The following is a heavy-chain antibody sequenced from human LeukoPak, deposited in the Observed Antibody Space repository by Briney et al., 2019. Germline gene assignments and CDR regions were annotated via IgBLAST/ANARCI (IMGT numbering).Heavy chain of an antibody. CDR1: GFTFSSYS. CDR2: ISDSSSYI. V-gene: IGHV3-21*01. CDR3: ARECKSMTTVTTGFDY. J-gene: IGHJ4*01. D-gene: IGHD4-17*01. Sequence: PGGSLRLSCAASGFTFSSYSMNWVRQAPGKGLEWVSSISDSSSYIYYADSVKGRFIISRDNAKNSLYLQMNSLRAEDSAVYYCARECKSMTTVTTGFDYWGQGTLVTVSS.